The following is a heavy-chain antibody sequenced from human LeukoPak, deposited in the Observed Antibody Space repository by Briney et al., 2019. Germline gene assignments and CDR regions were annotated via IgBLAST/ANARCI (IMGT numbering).Heavy chain of an antibody. V-gene: IGHV3-21*01. CDR2: ISSSSSYI. CDR1: GFTFSSYN. Sequence: PGGSLRLSCAASGFTFSSYNMNWVRQAPGKGLEWVSSISSSSSYIYYADSVKGRFTISRDNAKNSLYLQMNSLRAEDTAVYYCAAIVVVVAATGNWFDPWGQGTLVTVSS. J-gene: IGHJ5*02. CDR3: AAIVVVVAATGNWFDP. D-gene: IGHD2-15*01.